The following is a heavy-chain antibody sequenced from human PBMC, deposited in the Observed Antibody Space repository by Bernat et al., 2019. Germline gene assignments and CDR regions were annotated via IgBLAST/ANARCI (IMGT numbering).Heavy chain of an antibody. CDR1: GYTFTGYY. CDR2: INPNSGGT. Sequence: QVQLVQSGAEVKKPGASVKVSCKASGYTFTGYYMHWVRQAPGQGLEWMGWINPNSGGTNYAQKFQGWVTMTTDTSTSTAYMELRSLRSDDTAVYYCARRYCSSTSCYFEPRGTVTTGYYFDYWGQGTLVTVSS. V-gene: IGHV1-2*04. J-gene: IGHJ4*02. CDR3: ARRYCSSTSCYFEPRGTVTTGYYFDY. D-gene: IGHD2-2*01.